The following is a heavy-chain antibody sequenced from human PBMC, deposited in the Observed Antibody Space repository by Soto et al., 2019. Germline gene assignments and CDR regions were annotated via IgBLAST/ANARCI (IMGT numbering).Heavy chain of an antibody. D-gene: IGHD2-15*01. J-gene: IGHJ3*02. CDR1: GFTFSSYS. V-gene: IGHV3-21*01. CDR3: ASLATSRAFDI. CDR2: ISSSSSYT. Sequence: GGSLRLSCAASGFTFSSYSMNWVRQAPGKGLEWVSSISSSSSYTYYADSVKGRFTISRDNAKNSLYLQMNSLRAEDTAVYYCASLATSRAFDIWGQGTMVTVSS.